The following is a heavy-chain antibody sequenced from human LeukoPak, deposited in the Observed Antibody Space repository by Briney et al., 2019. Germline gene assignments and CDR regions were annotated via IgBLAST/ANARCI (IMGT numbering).Heavy chain of an antibody. D-gene: IGHD3-10*01. V-gene: IGHV4-34*01. CDR1: GGSFSGYY. CDR2: IDHSGST. J-gene: IGHJ6*04. Sequence: SETLSLTCAVYGGSFSGYYWSWIPHPPGRGLEWIAEIDHSGSTHYNPSLKSRVIISVDMSQHQVSLRLNSLTAADTAVYYCARGYTYYGSGSPPGDVWGNGTSVIVSS. CDR3: ARGYTYYGSGSPPGDV.